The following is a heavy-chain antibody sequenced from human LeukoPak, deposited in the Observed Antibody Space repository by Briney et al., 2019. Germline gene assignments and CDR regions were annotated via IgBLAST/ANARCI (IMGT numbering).Heavy chain of an antibody. CDR1: GYTFTSYD. CDR2: MNPNSGNT. D-gene: IGHD6-19*01. CDR3: ARGPYSSGWYHYYYYGMDV. J-gene: IGHJ6*02. Sequence: ASVKVSCKASGYTFTSYDINWVRQATGQGLEWMGGMNPNSGNTGYAQKFQGRVTMTRNTSISTAYMELSSLRSEDTAVYYCARGPYSSGWYHYYYYGMDVWGQGTTVTVSS. V-gene: IGHV1-8*01.